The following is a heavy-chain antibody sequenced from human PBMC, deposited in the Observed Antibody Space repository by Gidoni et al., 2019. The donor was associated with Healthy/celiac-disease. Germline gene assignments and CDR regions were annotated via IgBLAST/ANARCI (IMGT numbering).Heavy chain of an antibody. CDR2: ISWNSGSI. CDR3: AKDTADTAMVSPFDY. D-gene: IGHD5-18*01. Sequence: EVQLVEFGGGLVQLGMSLRLSCAASGFPFDAYAMHWVLQAPGKGLEWVSGISWNSGSIGYADTEKGRFTISRDNAKNAQYLQMNSLRAEDTALYYCAKDTADTAMVSPFDYWGQGTLVTVSS. CDR1: GFPFDAYA. J-gene: IGHJ4*02. V-gene: IGHV3-9*01.